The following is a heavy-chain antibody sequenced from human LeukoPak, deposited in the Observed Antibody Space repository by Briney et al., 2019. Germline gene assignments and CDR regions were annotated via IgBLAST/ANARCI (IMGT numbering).Heavy chain of an antibody. D-gene: IGHD6-13*01. J-gene: IGHJ5*02. CDR2: IYPGDSDT. CDR1: GYSFTSYW. Sequence: GESLKISCKGSGYSFTSYWIGWVRQMPGKGLEWMGIIYPGDSDTRYSPSFQGQVTISADKSISTAYLQWSSLKASDTAMYYCARGGAAADLYNWFDPWGQGTLVTVSS. V-gene: IGHV5-51*01. CDR3: ARGGAAADLYNWFDP.